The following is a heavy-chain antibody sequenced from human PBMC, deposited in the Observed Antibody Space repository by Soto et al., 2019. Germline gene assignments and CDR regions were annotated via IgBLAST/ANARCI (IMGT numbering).Heavy chain of an antibody. V-gene: IGHV3-15*01. D-gene: IGHD6-25*01. J-gene: IGHJ3*01. Sequence: EVQLVESGGGFIKPGGSLRLSCAASGFTFRNVWMSWVRQAPGKGLEWVGRIKSRRDGETAEYAAEYAAPVKGRSIISRDDSKNHLYLEMNSLRTEDTAVYYCASFNQRDAFDFWGQGTMVTVSS. CDR2: IKSRRDGETAEYAA. CDR3: ASFNQRDAFDF. CDR1: GFTFRNVW.